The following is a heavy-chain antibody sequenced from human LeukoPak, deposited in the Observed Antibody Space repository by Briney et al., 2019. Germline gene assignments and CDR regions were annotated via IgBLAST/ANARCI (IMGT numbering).Heavy chain of an antibody. J-gene: IGHJ4*02. CDR3: ANSITGRGVITNLDY. D-gene: IGHD3-22*01. CDR2: ISSSSSYI. Sequence: GGSLRLSCAASGFTFSSYSMNWVRQAPGKGLEWVSSISSSSSYIYYADSVKGRFTISRDNAKNSLYLQMNSLRAEDTAVYYCANSITGRGVITNLDYWGQGTLVTVSS. V-gene: IGHV3-21*04. CDR1: GFTFSSYS.